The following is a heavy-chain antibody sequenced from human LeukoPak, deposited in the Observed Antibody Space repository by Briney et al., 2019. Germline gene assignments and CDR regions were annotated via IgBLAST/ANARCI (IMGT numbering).Heavy chain of an antibody. V-gene: IGHV1-2*02. Sequence: ASVKVSCKASGYIFSGYHMHWVRQAPGQGLEWMGWINPNSGGTNYAQKFQGRVTMTRDTSISTAYMELSRLRSDDTAVYYCARGNEGYCSGGSCYVGAWFDPWGQGTRVTVSS. CDR1: GYIFSGYH. D-gene: IGHD2-15*01. CDR2: INPNSGGT. J-gene: IGHJ5*02. CDR3: ARGNEGYCSGGSCYVGAWFDP.